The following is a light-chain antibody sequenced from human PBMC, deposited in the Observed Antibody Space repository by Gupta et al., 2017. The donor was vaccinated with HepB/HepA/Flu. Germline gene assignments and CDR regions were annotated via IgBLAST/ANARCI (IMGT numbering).Light chain of an antibody. CDR1: QSVSSGY. CDR2: GAS. J-gene: IGKJ2*01. V-gene: IGKV3-20*01. Sequence: EIVLTQSPGILSLSPGERATLSCRASQSVSSGYLAWYKHKPGQAPRRLVYGASSRDPGIPDRFSGSGCGTDFTLTISRREQEDFAIYYCQVYESSLMYTFGQGTKMDIK. CDR3: QVYESSLMYT.